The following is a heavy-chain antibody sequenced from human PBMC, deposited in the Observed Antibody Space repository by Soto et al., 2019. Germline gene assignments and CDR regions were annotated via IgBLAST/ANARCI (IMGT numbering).Heavy chain of an antibody. CDR2: INPNSGGT. CDR1: GYTFTGYY. J-gene: IGHJ6*03. D-gene: IGHD2-15*01. V-gene: IGHV1-2*04. CDR3: ATSIGGYCSGGSCYKDYYSYRDV. Sequence: QVQLVQSGAEVQKPGASVKVSCKASGYTFTGYYMHWVRQAPGQGLEWMGWINPNSGGTNYAQKFQGWVTMTKDTSISTAYMELSRLRSDATAVYYCATSIGGYCSGGSCYKDYYSYRDVCGKGTTVTVSS.